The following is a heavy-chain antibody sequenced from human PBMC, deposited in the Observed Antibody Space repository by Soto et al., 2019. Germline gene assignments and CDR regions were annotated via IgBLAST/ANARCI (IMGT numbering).Heavy chain of an antibody. CDR3: ARSPRNYYALGSYSYFRH. V-gene: IGHV1-8*01. Sequence: QVQLVQSGAEVKKPGASVKVSCKASGYTFTSYDISWVRQPTGQGLEWMGWMNPNNGNTDYAPKFQGRVTMTMNTSIGTAYMELCSLRSEDTAVYYCARSPRNYYALGSYSYFRHWGQGTLVTVSS. D-gene: IGHD3-10*01. J-gene: IGHJ1*01. CDR2: MNPNNGNT. CDR1: GYTFTSYD.